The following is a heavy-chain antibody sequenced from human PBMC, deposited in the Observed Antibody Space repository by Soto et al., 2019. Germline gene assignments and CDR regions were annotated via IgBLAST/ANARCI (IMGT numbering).Heavy chain of an antibody. CDR1: GGSFSGYY. D-gene: IGHD3-22*01. CDR2: INHSGST. Sequence: PSETLSLTCAVCGGSFSGYYWSWIRQPPGKGLEWIGEINHSGSTNYNPSLKSRVTISVDTSKNQFSLKLSSVTAADTAVYYCATNYDSSGYFDYWGQGTLVTVSS. V-gene: IGHV4-34*01. CDR3: ATNYDSSGYFDY. J-gene: IGHJ4*02.